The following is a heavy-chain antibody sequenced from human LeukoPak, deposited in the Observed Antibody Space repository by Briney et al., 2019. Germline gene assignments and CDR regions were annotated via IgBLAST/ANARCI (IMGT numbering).Heavy chain of an antibody. CDR3: ARYYDILTGGHYFDY. V-gene: IGHV1-69*06. Sequence: GSSVKVSCQASGCTFSSYAISWVRQAPGQGLAWMGWIIPIFGTANYAQKFQGRVTITADKSTSTAYMELSSLRSEDTAVYYCARYYDILTGGHYFDYWGQGTLVTVSS. D-gene: IGHD3-9*01. J-gene: IGHJ4*02. CDR2: IIPIFGTA. CDR1: GCTFSSYA.